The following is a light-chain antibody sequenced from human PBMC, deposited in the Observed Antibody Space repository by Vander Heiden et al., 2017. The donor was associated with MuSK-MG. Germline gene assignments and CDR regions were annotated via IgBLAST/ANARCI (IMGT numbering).Light chain of an antibody. CDR1: SLRSFY. J-gene: IGLJ3*02. CDR3: NSQDSSGHNVV. CDR2: GKD. V-gene: IGLV3-19*01. Sequence: SSELTQDPAVSVALVQTVRITCQGDSLRSFYAGWYQQKPGQAPVFVIYGKDKRPSGIPDRFSACRSGNTAALTITGAQAEDEAEYYCNSQDSSGHNVVFGGGTKLTVL.